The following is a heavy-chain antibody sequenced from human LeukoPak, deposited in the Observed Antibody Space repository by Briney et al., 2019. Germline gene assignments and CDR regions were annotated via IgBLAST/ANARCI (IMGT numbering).Heavy chain of an antibody. Sequence: SETLSLTCTVSGGSISSSSYYWGWIRQPPGKGLEWIGNIYYTGSTYYNPSLRSRVTMSVDTSKNQFSLNLSSVTAADTAVYYCASLVVVTAMGGLYFDYWGQGTLVTVSS. D-gene: IGHD2-21*02. CDR2: IYYTGST. CDR3: ASLVVVTAMGGLYFDY. J-gene: IGHJ4*02. CDR1: GGSISSSSYY. V-gene: IGHV4-39*01.